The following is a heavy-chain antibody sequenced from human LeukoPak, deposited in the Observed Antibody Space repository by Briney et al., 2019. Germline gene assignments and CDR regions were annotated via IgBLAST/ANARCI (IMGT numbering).Heavy chain of an antibody. J-gene: IGHJ6*03. CDR1: GFTLSDYY. CDR2: ISSSGSTK. CDR3: AREDRWDGSSWTAYYYYYMDV. V-gene: IGHV3-11*04. Sequence: GGSLRLSCVASGFTLSDYYMSWIRQAPGKGLEWISFISSSGSTKYYADSVKGRFTISRDNAKNSLYLQMNSLRAEDTAVYYRAREDRWDGSSWTAYYYYYMDVWGKGTTVTVSS. D-gene: IGHD6-13*01.